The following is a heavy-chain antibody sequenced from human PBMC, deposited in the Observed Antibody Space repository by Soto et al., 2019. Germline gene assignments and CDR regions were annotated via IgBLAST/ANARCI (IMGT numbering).Heavy chain of an antibody. CDR3: ARDPYSGYDWLAPFLDY. Sequence: GGSLRLSCAASGFTFSSYGMHWVRQAPGKGLEWVAVIWYDGSNKYYADSVKGRFTISRDNSKNTLYLQMNSLRAEDTAVYYCARDPYSGYDWLAPFLDYWGQGTLVTVSS. V-gene: IGHV3-33*01. CDR1: GFTFSSYG. CDR2: IWYDGSNK. D-gene: IGHD5-12*01. J-gene: IGHJ4*02.